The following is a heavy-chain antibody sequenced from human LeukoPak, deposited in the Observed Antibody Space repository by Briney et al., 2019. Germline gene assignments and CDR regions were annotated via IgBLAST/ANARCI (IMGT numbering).Heavy chain of an antibody. J-gene: IGHJ5*01. CDR2: IYWDDDK. V-gene: IGHV2-5*08. CDR3: AHSKFFDWSDS. Sequence: TLSLTCTVSGGSISSGDYYWSWIRQPPGKALEWLALIYWDDDKHYSPSLKSRLTITKDISKNQVVLTMTNMDPVDTGTYYCAHSKFFDWSDSWGQGTLVTVSS. CDR1: GGSISSGDYY. D-gene: IGHD3-3*01.